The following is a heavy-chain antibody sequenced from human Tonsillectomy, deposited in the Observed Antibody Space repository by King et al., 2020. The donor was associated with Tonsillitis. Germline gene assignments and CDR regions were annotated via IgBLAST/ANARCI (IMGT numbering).Heavy chain of an antibody. Sequence: QVQLVESGGGVVQPGRSLRLSCAASGFTFSPYAMHWVRQAPGKGLEWVAIISYDGDYKYYADSVKGRFTISRDNSNNTLYLQMNSLRAEDTAVYYCARDFVPSYGFNQYFDTWGQGTLVTVSS. V-gene: IGHV3-30*01. D-gene: IGHD3-10*01. CDR2: ISYDGDYK. CDR1: GFTFSPYA. J-gene: IGHJ4*02. CDR3: ARDFVPSYGFNQYFDT.